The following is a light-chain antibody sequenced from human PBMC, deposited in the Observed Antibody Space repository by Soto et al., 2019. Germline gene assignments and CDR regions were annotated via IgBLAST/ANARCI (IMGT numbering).Light chain of an antibody. V-gene: IGLV2-14*01. J-gene: IGLJ1*01. CDR3: SSYTSSSTPDV. CDR1: SSDVGGYNY. Sequence: QSVLTQPASVSGSPGQSITISCTGTSSDVGGYNYVSWYQQHPDKAPKLMIYEVSNRPSGVSNRFSGSKSSNTASLTISGLQTEDVADYHCSSYTSSSTPDVFGTGTKLTVL. CDR2: EVS.